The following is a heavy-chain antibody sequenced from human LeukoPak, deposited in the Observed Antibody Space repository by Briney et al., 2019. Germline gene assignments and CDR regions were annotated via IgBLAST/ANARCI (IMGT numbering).Heavy chain of an antibody. CDR2: IAADGGVK. CDR3: AREATWGQWYFDL. CDR1: GFTFHDHG. V-gene: IGHV3-30*03. J-gene: IGHJ4*02. Sequence: PGTSLRLSCAASGFTFHDHGMDWVRQAPGKGLEWVAVIAADGGVKQYADFVKGRFSLSRDNSKNTLFLEMNGLTVEDTAVYYCAREATWGQWYFDLWGQGAPVTVPS. D-gene: IGHD6-19*01.